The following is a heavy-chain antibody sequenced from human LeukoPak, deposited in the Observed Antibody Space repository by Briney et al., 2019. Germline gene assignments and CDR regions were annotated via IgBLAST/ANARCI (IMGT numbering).Heavy chain of an antibody. CDR2: ISSSSSYI. D-gene: IGHD5-24*01. CDR3: ATLSRPLTWQFDY. J-gene: IGHJ4*02. V-gene: IGHV3-21*01. Sequence: GGSLRLSCAASGFTFSSYSMNWVRQAPGKGLEWVSSISSSSSYIYYADSVKGRFTISRDNAKNSLYLQMNSLRAEDTAVYYCATLSRPLTWQFDYWGQGTLVTVSS. CDR1: GFTFSSYS.